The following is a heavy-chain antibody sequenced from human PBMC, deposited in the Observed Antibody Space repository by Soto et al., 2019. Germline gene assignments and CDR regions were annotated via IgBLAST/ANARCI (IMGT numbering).Heavy chain of an antibody. D-gene: IGHD5-18*01. CDR3: ARGEGNVRGIHYFDY. Sequence: SETLSLTCTVSGGSISSYYWSWIRQPPGKGLQWIGYVYYSGSTNYNPSLKSRVTISVDTSKNQVSLKLSSVTAADTAVYYCARGEGNVRGIHYFDYWGQGTLVTVSS. V-gene: IGHV4-59*01. CDR1: GGSISSYY. CDR2: VYYSGST. J-gene: IGHJ4*02.